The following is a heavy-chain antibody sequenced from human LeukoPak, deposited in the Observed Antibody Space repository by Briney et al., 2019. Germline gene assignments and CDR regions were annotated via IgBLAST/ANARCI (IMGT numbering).Heavy chain of an antibody. V-gene: IGHV4-59*08. CDR2: VYYSGST. D-gene: IGHD3-22*01. CDR1: GGSISSYY. J-gene: IGHJ3*02. Sequence: PSETLSLTCSVSGGSISSYYWSWIRQPLGKGLEWIGNVYYSGSTNYNPSLKSRVTISVETSKNQLSLNLTSVTAADTAVYYCARLGGYYSSYAFDIWGQGTMVTVSS. CDR3: ARLGGYYSSYAFDI.